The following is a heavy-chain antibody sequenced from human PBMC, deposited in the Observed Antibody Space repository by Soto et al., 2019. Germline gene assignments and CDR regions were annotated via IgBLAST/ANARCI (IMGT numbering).Heavy chain of an antibody. Sequence: EVQLLESGGGLVQPGGSLRLSCAASGFTFSSYAMSWVRPAPGKGLEWVSAISGSGGSTYYAASVKGRFTISRDNSKNTLYLQMNSLRAEDTAVYYCANPLVRAYYYYGMDGGGQGTTVTFSS. V-gene: IGHV3-23*01. J-gene: IGHJ6*02. D-gene: IGHD6-6*01. CDR2: ISGSGGST. CDR3: ANPLVRAYYYYGMDG. CDR1: GFTFSSYA.